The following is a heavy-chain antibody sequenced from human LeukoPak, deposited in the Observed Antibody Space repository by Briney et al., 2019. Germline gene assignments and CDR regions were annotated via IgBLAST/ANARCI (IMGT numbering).Heavy chain of an antibody. CDR2: IRSKVYGGTT. D-gene: IGHD2-21*01. Sequence: GGSLRLSCTVSGFTFADYAMSWFRQAPGRGLQWVGFIRSKVYGGTTEYAASVKGRFTISRDDSKSIAYLQMNSLRTEDTAVYYCSRRVLTYSDYYYGMDVWGQGTTVTVSS. V-gene: IGHV3-49*03. CDR1: GFTFADYA. CDR3: SRRVLTYSDYYYGMDV. J-gene: IGHJ6*02.